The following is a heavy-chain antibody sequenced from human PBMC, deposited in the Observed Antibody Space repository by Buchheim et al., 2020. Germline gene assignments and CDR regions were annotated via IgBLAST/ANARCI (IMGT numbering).Heavy chain of an antibody. Sequence: QVQLQQWGAGLLKPSETLSLTCAVYGGSFSGYDWSWIRQPAGKGLEWIGEINHSGRTNYNPSLKSRVTISVDTSKNQFSLKLSSVTGADTTVYYCAGGGWKSYYYGMDVWGQGTT. CDR3: AGGGWKSYYYGMDV. CDR2: INHSGRT. D-gene: IGHD1-1*01. J-gene: IGHJ6*02. V-gene: IGHV4-34*01. CDR1: GGSFSGYD.